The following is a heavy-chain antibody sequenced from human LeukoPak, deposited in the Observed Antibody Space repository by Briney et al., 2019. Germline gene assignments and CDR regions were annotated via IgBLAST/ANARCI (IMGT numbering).Heavy chain of an antibody. Sequence: GRSLRLSCAASGFTFSSYAMHWVRQAPGKGLGWVAVISYDGSNKYYADSVKGRFTISRDNSKNTLYLQMDSLRAGDTATYYCAKLATVTTQVSWFDPWSQGTLVTVSS. CDR3: AKLATVTTQVSWFDP. CDR1: GFTFSSYA. J-gene: IGHJ5*02. CDR2: ISYDGSNK. V-gene: IGHV3-30-3*01. D-gene: IGHD4-17*01.